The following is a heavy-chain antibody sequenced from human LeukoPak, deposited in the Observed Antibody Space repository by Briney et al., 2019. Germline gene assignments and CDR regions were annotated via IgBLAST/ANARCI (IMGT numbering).Heavy chain of an antibody. V-gene: IGHV4-34*01. CDR2: INHSGST. CDR3: ARAYYYDSSGYYGSVRHYYGMDV. CDR1: RGSISSYY. D-gene: IGHD3-22*01. Sequence: SETLSLTCAVSRGSISSYYWSWIRQPPGKGLEWIGEINHSGSTNYNPSLKSRVTISVDTSKNQFSLKLSSVTAADTAVYYCARAYYYDSSGYYGSVRHYYGMDVWGQGTTVTVSS. J-gene: IGHJ6*02.